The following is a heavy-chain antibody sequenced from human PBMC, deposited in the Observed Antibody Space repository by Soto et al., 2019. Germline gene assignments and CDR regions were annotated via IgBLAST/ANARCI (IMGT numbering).Heavy chain of an antibody. CDR3: ANAYENYYYGMDV. CDR2: INGGNGST. CDR1: GYTFTNYA. Sequence: QVQLVQSGAEEKKPGASVKVSCKASGYTFTNYALHWVRQAPGQRLEWMGWINGGNGSTKYSQKFQGRVTITRDTSESTAYMELSRLRSKDTSVYCCANAYENYYYGMDVWGPGTTVTVSS. V-gene: IGHV1-3*05. D-gene: IGHD2-8*01. J-gene: IGHJ6*02.